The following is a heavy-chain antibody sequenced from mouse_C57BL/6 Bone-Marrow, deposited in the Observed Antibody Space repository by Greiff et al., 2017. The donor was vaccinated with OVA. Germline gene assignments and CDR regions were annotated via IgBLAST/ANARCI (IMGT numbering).Heavy chain of an antibody. Sequence: VKLVESGGGLVQPGGSLKLSCAASGFTFSDYGMAWVRQAPRKGPEWVAFISNLAYSIYYADTVTGRFTISRENAKNTLYLEMSSLRSEDTAMYYCARRGGSSYDWYFDVWGTGTTVTVSS. CDR2: ISNLAYSI. D-gene: IGHD1-1*01. CDR1: GFTFSDYG. V-gene: IGHV5-15*04. CDR3: ARRGGSSYDWYFDV. J-gene: IGHJ1*03.